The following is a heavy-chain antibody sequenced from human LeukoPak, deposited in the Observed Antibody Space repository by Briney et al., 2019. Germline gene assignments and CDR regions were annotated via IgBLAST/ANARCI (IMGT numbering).Heavy chain of an antibody. Sequence: PGGSLRLSCAASGFTFSSYGMHWVRQAPGKGLEWVAVISYDGSNKYYADSVKGRFTISRDNSKNTLYLQMNSLRAEDTAVYYCARDGYYEDSFDPWGQGTLVTVSS. CDR3: ARDGYYEDSFDP. V-gene: IGHV3-30*03. D-gene: IGHD3-22*01. J-gene: IGHJ5*02. CDR1: GFTFSSYG. CDR2: ISYDGSNK.